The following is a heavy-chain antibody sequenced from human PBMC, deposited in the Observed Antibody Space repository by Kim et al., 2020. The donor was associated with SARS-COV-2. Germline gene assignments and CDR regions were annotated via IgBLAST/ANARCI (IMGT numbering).Heavy chain of an antibody. J-gene: IGHJ4*02. D-gene: IGHD3-3*01. CDR3: AKDFAVGITIFGVASDY. V-gene: IGHV3-23*01. Sequence: VKRRFAISRDNSKNTLYLQMNSLRAEDTAIYYCAKDFAVGITIFGVASDYWGQGTLVTVSS.